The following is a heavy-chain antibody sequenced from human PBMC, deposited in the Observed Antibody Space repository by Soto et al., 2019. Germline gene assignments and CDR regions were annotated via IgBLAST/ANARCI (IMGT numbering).Heavy chain of an antibody. CDR3: ATLRSGWPVGGYYGMDV. CDR2: FDPEDGET. V-gene: IGHV1-24*01. J-gene: IGHJ6*02. Sequence: ASVKISCKXSGYTLTELSMHRVRQAPGKGLEWMGGFDPEDGETIYAQKFQGRVTMTEDTSTDTAYMELSSLRSEDTAVYYRATLRSGWPVGGYYGMDVWGQGTTVTVSS. D-gene: IGHD6-19*01. CDR1: GYTLTELS.